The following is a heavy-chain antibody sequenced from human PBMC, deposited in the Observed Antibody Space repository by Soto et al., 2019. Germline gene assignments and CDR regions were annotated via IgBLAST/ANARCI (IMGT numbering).Heavy chain of an antibody. Sequence: LRLSCAASGFSVSSNYMNWVRQAPGKGLEWGSVIYSSGTTYYADSVKGRFTISRDNPKNTLYLQMNGLRAEDTAFYYCARGIAVAGFYFDYWGQGXLVTVSS. D-gene: IGHD6-19*01. J-gene: IGHJ4*02. CDR3: ARGIAVAGFYFDY. CDR2: IYSSGTT. V-gene: IGHV3-53*01. CDR1: GFSVSSNY.